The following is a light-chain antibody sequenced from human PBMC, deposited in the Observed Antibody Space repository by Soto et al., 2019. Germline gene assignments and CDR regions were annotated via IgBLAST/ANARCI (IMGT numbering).Light chain of an antibody. CDR1: QSVSSN. CDR2: GAS. V-gene: IGKV3-15*01. CDR3: QQYNNWPFT. Sequence: EIVMTQSPATLPVSPGERATLSCRASQSVSSNLAWYQQKPGQAPRLLIYGASTRATGIPARFSGSGSGTECTLTISSLQSEDFAVYYCQQYNNWPFTFGPGTKVDIK. J-gene: IGKJ3*01.